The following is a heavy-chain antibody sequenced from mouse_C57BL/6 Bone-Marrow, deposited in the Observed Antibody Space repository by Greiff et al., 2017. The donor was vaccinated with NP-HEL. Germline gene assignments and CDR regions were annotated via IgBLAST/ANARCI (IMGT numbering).Heavy chain of an antibody. J-gene: IGHJ4*01. Sequence: QVQLKESGAELARPGASVKLSCKASGYTFTSYGISWVKQRPGQGLEWIGEIYPRSGNTYYNEKFKGKATLTADKSSSTAYMELRSLTSEDSAVYICARYCYDMDYWGQGTSVTVSS. CDR1: GYTFTSYG. CDR3: ARYCYDMDY. V-gene: IGHV1-81*01. CDR2: IYPRSGNT. D-gene: IGHD2-12*01.